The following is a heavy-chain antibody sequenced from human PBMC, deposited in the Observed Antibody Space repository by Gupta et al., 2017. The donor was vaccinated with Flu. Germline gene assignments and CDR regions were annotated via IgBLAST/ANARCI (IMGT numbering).Heavy chain of an antibody. CDR3: ARGVRGGWYVDY. D-gene: IGHD3-10*01. CDR2: INSDGSST. V-gene: IGHV3-74*01. Sequence: EVQLVESGGGLVQPGGSLRLSCAASGFTFSTYWMHWVRQAPWKGLVWVSRINSDGSSTNYADSVKGRVTISRDNAKNTLYLQMNSLRAEDTAVYYCARGVRGGWYVDYWGQGTLVTVSS. J-gene: IGHJ4*02. CDR1: GFTFSTYW.